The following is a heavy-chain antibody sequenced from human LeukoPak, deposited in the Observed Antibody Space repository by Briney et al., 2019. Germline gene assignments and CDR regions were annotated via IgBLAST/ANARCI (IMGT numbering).Heavy chain of an antibody. CDR3: ARGSFRGIVVVITGSFAFYI. J-gene: IGHJ3*02. CDR2: MNHNRGNT. D-gene: IGHD3-22*01. CDR1: GYTFTSYD. Sequence: ASLKVSCTASGYTFTSYDINWVRQATGKGLEWMGWMNHNRGNTGYAQKFQGRVTMTRNTSINKAYMELSSLRSEDTAVYYCARGSFRGIVVVITGSFAFYIWGQGTMVTVSS. V-gene: IGHV1-8*01.